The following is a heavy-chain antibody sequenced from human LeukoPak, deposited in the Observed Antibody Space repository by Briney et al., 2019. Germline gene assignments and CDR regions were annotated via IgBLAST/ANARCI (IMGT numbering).Heavy chain of an antibody. Sequence: QPGGSLRLSCAASGFTFSGYAMSWVRQAPGKGLEWVSAISGSGGSSYYADSVKGRFTISRDNSKNTLYLQMNSLRAEDTAVYYCAKDTAYSSSWYYFDYWGQGTLVTVSS. CDR1: GFTFSGYA. J-gene: IGHJ4*02. CDR2: ISGSGGSS. V-gene: IGHV3-23*01. CDR3: AKDTAYSSSWYYFDY. D-gene: IGHD6-13*01.